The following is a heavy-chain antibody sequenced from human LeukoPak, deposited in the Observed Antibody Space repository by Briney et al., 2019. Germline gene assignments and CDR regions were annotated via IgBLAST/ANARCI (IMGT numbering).Heavy chain of an antibody. J-gene: IGHJ6*02. CDR1: GYTLTELS. CDR2: FDPEDGET. CDR3: ATEGYSHYYYGMDV. V-gene: IGHV1-24*01. Sequence: ASVTVSCTVSGYTLTELSMHWVRQAPGKGLEWMGGFDPEDGETIYAQKFKGRVTMTEDTSTDTAYMELSSLRSEDTAVYYCATEGYSHYYYGMDVWGQGTTVTVSS. D-gene: IGHD3-22*01.